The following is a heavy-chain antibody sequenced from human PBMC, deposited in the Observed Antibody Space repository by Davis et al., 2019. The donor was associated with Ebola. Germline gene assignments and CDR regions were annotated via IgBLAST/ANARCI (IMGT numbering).Heavy chain of an antibody. CDR3: SGIAAAGTVDY. V-gene: IGHV3-73*01. CDR2: IRSKANSYAT. J-gene: IGHJ4*02. D-gene: IGHD6-13*01. Sequence: GESLKISCAASGFTFSNAWMNWVRQASGKGLEWVGRIRSKANSYATAYAASVKGRFTISRDDSKNTAYLQMNSLKTEDTAVYYCSGIAAAGTVDYWGQGTLVTVSS. CDR1: GFTFSNAW.